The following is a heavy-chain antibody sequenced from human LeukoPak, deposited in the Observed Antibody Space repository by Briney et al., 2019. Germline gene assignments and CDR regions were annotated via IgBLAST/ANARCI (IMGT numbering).Heavy chain of an antibody. CDR3: ARDFWSGYSYYYYYYYMDV. CDR2: IYTSGST. J-gene: IGHJ6*03. CDR1: GGSISSYY. Sequence: SETLSLTCTVSGGSISSYYWSWIRQPAGKGLEWIGRIYTSGSTNYNPSLKSRVTMSVDTSKNQFSLKLSSVTAADTAVYYCARDFWSGYSYYYYYYYMDVWGKGTTVTVSS. V-gene: IGHV4-4*07. D-gene: IGHD3-3*01.